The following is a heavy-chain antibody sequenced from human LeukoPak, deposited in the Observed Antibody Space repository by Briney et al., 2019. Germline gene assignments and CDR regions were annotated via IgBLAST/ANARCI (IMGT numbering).Heavy chain of an antibody. D-gene: IGHD3-22*01. CDR1: GGSISSSSYY. Sequence: PSETLSLTCTVSGGSISSSSYYWGWIRQPPGKGLEWIGSIYYSGSTYYNPSLKSRVTISVDTSKNQFSLKLSSVTAADTAVYYCARDPDDYYDSSGYLLFFDYWGQGTLVTVSS. V-gene: IGHV4-39*07. CDR2: IYYSGST. CDR3: ARDPDDYYDSSGYLLFFDY. J-gene: IGHJ4*02.